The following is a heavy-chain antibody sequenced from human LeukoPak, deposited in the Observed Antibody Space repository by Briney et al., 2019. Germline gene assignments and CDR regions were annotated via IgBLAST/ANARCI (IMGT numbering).Heavy chain of an antibody. CDR1: GFTFSNYA. D-gene: IGHD1-26*01. J-gene: IGHJ3*02. CDR3: AKDASGIVGATATWDDAFDI. Sequence: GGSLRLSCAASGFTFSNYAMSWVRQAPGKGLEWVSAISGSGGSTYYADSVKGRFTISRDNSKNTLYLQMNSLRAEDTAVYYCAKDASGIVGATATWDDAFDIWGQGTMVTVSS. V-gene: IGHV3-23*01. CDR2: ISGSGGST.